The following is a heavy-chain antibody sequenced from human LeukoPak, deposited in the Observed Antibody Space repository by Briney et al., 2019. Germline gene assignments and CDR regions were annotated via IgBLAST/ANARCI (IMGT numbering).Heavy chain of an antibody. CDR3: AKNGLVPELYDY. CDR2: ISGSGGST. J-gene: IGHJ4*02. D-gene: IGHD1-26*01. Sequence: GGSLRLSCAASGFTFSSYAMSWVRQAPGKGLEWVSAISGSGGSTYYADSVKGRFTISRDNSKNTLYLQVNSLRGEDTAVYYCAKNGLVPELYDYWGQGTLVTVSS. CDR1: GFTFSSYA. V-gene: IGHV3-23*01.